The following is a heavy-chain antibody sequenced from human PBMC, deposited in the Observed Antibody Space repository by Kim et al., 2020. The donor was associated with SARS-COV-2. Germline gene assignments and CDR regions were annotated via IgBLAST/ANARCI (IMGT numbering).Heavy chain of an antibody. V-gene: IGHV3-11*06. CDR1: GFTFSDYH. CDR2: ISSSSSYT. CDR3: ARDFSPVDY. Sequence: GGSLRLSCAASGFTFSDYHMSWIRQAPGKGLEWVSYISSSSSYTNYADSVKGRFTISRDNAKNSLYLQMNSLRAEDTAVYYCARDFSPVDYWGQGTLVTVSS. J-gene: IGHJ4*02.